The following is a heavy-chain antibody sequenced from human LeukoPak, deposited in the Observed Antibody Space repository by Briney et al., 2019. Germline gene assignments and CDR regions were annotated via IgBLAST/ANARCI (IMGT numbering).Heavy chain of an antibody. CDR1: GESFSGYY. V-gene: IGHV4-34*01. J-gene: IGHJ5*02. D-gene: IGHD2-21*01. CDR2: INHSGST. CDR3: ARAHPFQSNWFDP. Sequence: PSETLSLTCAVYGESFSGYYWSWIRQPPGKGLEWIGEINHSGSTNYNPSLKSRVTISVDTSKNQFSLKLSSVTAADTAVYYCARAHPFQSNWFDPWGQGTLVTVSS.